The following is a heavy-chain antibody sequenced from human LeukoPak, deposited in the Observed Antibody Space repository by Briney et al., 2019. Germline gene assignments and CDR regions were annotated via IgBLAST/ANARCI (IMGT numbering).Heavy chain of an antibody. CDR2: IHHDGSNK. CDR1: GFTFSSYG. CDR3: ARDLRDGYNPFDY. Sequence: GSLRLSCAASGFTFSSYGMHWVRQAPGKGLDWVAFIHHDGSNKYYADSVRGRFTISRDNAKNSLYLQMNSLRAEDTAVYYCARDLRDGYNPFDYWGQGTLVTVSS. V-gene: IGHV3-30*02. D-gene: IGHD5-24*01. J-gene: IGHJ4*02.